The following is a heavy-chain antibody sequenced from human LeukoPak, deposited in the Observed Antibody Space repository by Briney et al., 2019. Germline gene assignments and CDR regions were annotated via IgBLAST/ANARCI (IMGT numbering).Heavy chain of an antibody. CDR1: GYTFTSYY. Sequence: ASVKVSCKASGYTFTSYYMHWVRQAPGQGLEWMGIINPSGGSTSYAQKFQGRVTMTRDTSTSTVYMELSSLRSEDTAVYYCARDPGGYCSSTSCLSGDAFDIWGQGTMVTVSS. V-gene: IGHV1-46*01. CDR3: ARDPGGYCSSTSCLSGDAFDI. J-gene: IGHJ3*02. CDR2: INPSGGST. D-gene: IGHD2-2*01.